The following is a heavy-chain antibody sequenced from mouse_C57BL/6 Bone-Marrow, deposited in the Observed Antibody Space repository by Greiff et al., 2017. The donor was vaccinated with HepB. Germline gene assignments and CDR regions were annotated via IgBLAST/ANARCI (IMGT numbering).Heavy chain of an antibody. CDR1: GYTFTSYW. J-gene: IGHJ2*01. CDR2: IDPSDSDT. D-gene: IGHD2-1*01. CDR3: ARDYGNPPGSYYFDY. V-gene: IGHV1-50*01. Sequence: QVQLQQPGAELVKPGASVKLSCKASGYTFTSYWMQWVKQRPGQGLEWIGEIDPSDSDTNYNQKFKGKATLTVDTSSSTAYMQLSSLTSEDSAVYYCARDYGNPPGSYYFDYWGQGTTLTVSS.